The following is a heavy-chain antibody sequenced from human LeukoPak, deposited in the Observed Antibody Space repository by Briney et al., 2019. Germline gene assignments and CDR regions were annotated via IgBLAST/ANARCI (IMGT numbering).Heavy chain of an antibody. V-gene: IGHV1-46*01. J-gene: IGHJ4*02. CDR1: GYTFTSYY. CDR3: ARIRCSGGSCYKSPFDY. D-gene: IGHD2-15*01. CDR2: INPSGGRT. Sequence: ASVKVSRKASGYTFTSYYMHWVRQAPGQGLEWMGIINPSGGRTSYAQKFQGRVTMTRDTSTSTVYMELSSLRSEDTAVYYCARIRCSGGSCYKSPFDYWGQGTLVTVSS.